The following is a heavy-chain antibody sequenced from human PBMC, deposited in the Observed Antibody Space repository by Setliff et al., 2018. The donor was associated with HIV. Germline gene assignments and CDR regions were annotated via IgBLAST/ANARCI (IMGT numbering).Heavy chain of an antibody. D-gene: IGHD3-22*01. J-gene: IGHJ4*02. CDR3: ARGDYYDSTGYEGLDS. Sequence: SETLSLTCAVYGGSLSGYWWTWIRQPPGKGLEWIGEINRSGGTNYNPSLKNRVTISVETSKNQFSLKVTSVTAADTAVYFCARGDYYDSTGYEGLDSWGQGTLVTVSS. V-gene: IGHV4-34*01. CDR1: GGSLSGYW. CDR2: INRSGGT.